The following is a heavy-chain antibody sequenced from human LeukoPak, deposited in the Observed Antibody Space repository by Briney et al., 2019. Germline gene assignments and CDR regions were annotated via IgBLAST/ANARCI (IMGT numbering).Heavy chain of an antibody. CDR3: ARDTSGASDY. Sequence: GESLRLSCAASGFTFNTYSMDWVRQAPGKGLEWVSSISSGGSYIYYADSVKGRFTISRDNAKNSMYLQMNSLRAEDTAVYYCARDTSGASDYWGQGTLVTVSS. D-gene: IGHD3-10*01. J-gene: IGHJ4*02. V-gene: IGHV3-21*01. CDR1: GFTFNTYS. CDR2: ISSGGSYI.